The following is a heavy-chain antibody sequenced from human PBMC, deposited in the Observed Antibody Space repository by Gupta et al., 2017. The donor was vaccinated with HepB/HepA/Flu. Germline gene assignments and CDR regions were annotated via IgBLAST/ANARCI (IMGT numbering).Heavy chain of an antibody. CDR2: IYYSGST. CDR1: GGSISSYY. V-gene: IGHV4-59*01. D-gene: IGHD6-6*01. CDR3: ARVMRSSSSFFDY. J-gene: IGHJ4*02. Sequence: QVQLQESGPGLVKPSETLSLTCTVSGGSISSYYWSWIRQPPGKGLEWIGYIYYSGSTNYNPSLKSRVTISVDTSKNQFSLKLSSVTAADTAVYYCARVMRSSSSFFDYWGQGTLVTVSS.